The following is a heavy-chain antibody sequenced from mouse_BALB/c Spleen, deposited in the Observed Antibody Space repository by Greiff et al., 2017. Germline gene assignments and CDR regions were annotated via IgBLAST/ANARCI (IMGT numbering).Heavy chain of an antibody. J-gene: IGHJ1*01. V-gene: IGHV3-2*02. CDR3: ARWYDAYFDV. CDR1: GYSITSDYA. D-gene: IGHD2-14*01. CDR2: ISYSGST. Sequence: VQLKESGPGLVKPSQSLSLTCTVTGYSITSDYAWNWIRQFPGNKLEWMGYISYSGSTSYNPSLKSRISITRDTSKNQFFLQLNSVTTEDTATYYCARWYDAYFDVWGAGTTVTVSS.